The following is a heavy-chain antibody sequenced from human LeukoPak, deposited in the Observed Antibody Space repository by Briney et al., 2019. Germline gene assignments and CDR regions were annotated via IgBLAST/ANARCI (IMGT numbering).Heavy chain of an antibody. J-gene: IGHJ4*02. V-gene: IGHV4-34*01. CDR2: INHSGCT. D-gene: IGHD3-10*01. Sequence: PSETLSLTCAVYGGSFSGYYWSWIRQPPGKGLEWIGEINHSGCTNYNPSLKSRVTISVDTSKNQFSLKLSSVTAADTAVYYCARVGSAITMVRGVGFDYWGQGTLVTVSS. CDR3: ARVGSAITMVRGVGFDY. CDR1: GGSFSGYY.